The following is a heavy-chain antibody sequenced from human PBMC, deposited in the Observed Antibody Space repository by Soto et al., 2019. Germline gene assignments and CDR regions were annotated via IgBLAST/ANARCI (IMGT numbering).Heavy chain of an antibody. CDR2: IKEDGSEK. D-gene: IGHD3-16*02. CDR3: ARYRSLDP. Sequence: HPGGSLRLSCAASGFTFSTYGMSWVRQAPGMGLQWVASIKEDGSEKYYVDPVKGRFTISRENAKNSLYLQMNSLRAEDTAVYYCARYRSLDPWGQGILVTVSS. J-gene: IGHJ5*02. CDR1: GFTFSTYG. V-gene: IGHV3-7*03.